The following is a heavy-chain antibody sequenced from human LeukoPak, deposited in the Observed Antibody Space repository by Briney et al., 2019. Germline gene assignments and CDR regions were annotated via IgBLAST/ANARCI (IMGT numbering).Heavy chain of an antibody. CDR1: GESTTSYY. Sequence: SETLSLTCSVSGESTTSYYWSWIRQSAGKGLEWIGRIYAPGSTYYNPSLKSRVTISVDTSKNQFSLKLSSVTAADTAVYYCARALHADYWGQGTLVTVSS. CDR3: ARALHADY. J-gene: IGHJ4*02. V-gene: IGHV4-4*07. CDR2: IYAPGST.